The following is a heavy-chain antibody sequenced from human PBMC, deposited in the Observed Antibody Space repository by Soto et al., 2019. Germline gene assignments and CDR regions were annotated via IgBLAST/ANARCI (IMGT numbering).Heavy chain of an antibody. V-gene: IGHV3-23*01. CDR3: ARNSDYDFWSGYLY. D-gene: IGHD3-3*01. J-gene: IGHJ4*02. CDR1: GFTFSTYV. Sequence: RLSCAASGFTFSTYVMSWVRQAPGKGLEWVSSISASGLSTYYADSVEGRFTISRDNSKNTLYLQMNSLRAEDTAVYYCARNSDYDFWSGYLYWGQGTLVTVSS. CDR2: ISASGLST.